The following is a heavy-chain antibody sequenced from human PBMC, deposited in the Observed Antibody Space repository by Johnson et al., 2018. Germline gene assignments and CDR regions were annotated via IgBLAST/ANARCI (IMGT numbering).Heavy chain of an antibody. J-gene: IGHJ6*03. CDR3: ARGPSVYYYSHMDV. CDR2: IIPMLGIA. D-gene: IGHD2-8*01. V-gene: IGHV1-69*09. Sequence: QVQLVESGAEVKKPGSSVNVSCKASGCTFSSYTINWVRQAPGQGLEWMGRIIPMLGIANYAQKFQGRVTITAGKSTSTGYMELSSLRSEDTAVYYCARGPSVYYYSHMDVWGKGTTVTVSS. CDR1: GCTFSSYT.